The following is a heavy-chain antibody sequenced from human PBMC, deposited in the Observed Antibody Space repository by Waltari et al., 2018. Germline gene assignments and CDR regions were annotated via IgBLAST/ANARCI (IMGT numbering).Heavy chain of an antibody. CDR2: IRSSGSTS. CDR3: ARRDDYGDDPFWT. J-gene: IGHJ5*02. Sequence: EEHLVESGGGLVQLGGSLRPSCAASGFMFINYEMNWIRQAPGKGLEWVSYIRSSGSTSYYADSAKGRFTISRDNAKNSLYLQMNSLRAEDTAVYYCARRDDYGDDPFWTWGQGTLVTVSS. CDR1: GFMFINYE. V-gene: IGHV3-48*03. D-gene: IGHD4-17*01.